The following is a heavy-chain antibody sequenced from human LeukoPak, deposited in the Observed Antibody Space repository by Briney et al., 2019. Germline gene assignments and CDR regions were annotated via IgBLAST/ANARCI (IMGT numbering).Heavy chain of an antibody. Sequence: GGSLRLSCAASGFTFSSYGMSWVRQAPGEGLEWVSAISGSGGSTYYADSVKGRFTVSRDNSKNTLYLQMNSLSAEDTAVYYCAKNGDRGAYCSGGTCYPYYYHYMDVWGKGTTVTISS. D-gene: IGHD2-15*01. J-gene: IGHJ6*03. CDR2: ISGSGGST. CDR1: GFTFSSYG. CDR3: AKNGDRGAYCSGGTCYPYYYHYMDV. V-gene: IGHV3-23*01.